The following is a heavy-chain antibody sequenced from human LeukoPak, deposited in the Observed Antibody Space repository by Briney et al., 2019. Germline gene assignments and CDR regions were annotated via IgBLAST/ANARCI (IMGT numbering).Heavy chain of an antibody. CDR3: ARLSQYCSGGSCYGNYFDY. D-gene: IGHD2-15*01. CDR2: IYHSGST. J-gene: IGHJ4*02. V-gene: IGHV4-30-2*01. CDR1: GGSISSGGYS. Sequence: SEALSLTCAVSGGSISSGGYSWSWIRQPPGKGLEWIGYIYHSGSTYYNPSLKSRVTISVDRSKNQFSLRLSSVTAADTAVYYCARLSQYCSGGSCYGNYFDYWGQGTLVTVSS.